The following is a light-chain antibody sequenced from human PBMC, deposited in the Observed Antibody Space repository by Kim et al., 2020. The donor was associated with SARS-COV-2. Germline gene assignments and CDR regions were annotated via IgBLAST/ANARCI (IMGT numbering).Light chain of an antibody. Sequence: SPGEGAMLSCRASQALKSSFIAWYQQKPDQAPRLLIDDTSNRATGIPDRFSGSGCGADFTLTISRLEPEDFAVYYCQQRNNWPLTFGGGTKVDIK. J-gene: IGKJ4*01. V-gene: IGKV3D-20*02. CDR2: DTS. CDR1: QALKSSF. CDR3: QQRNNWPLT.